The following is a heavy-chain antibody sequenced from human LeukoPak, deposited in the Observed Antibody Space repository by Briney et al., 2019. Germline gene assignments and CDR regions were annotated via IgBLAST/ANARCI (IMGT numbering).Heavy chain of an antibody. CDR3: ASALGTGGNNY. V-gene: IGHV1-18*01. D-gene: IGHD4-23*01. CDR1: GYTFTSYG. CDR2: ISAYNGNT. Sequence: ASVKVSCKASGYTFTSYGISWVRQAPGQGLEWMGWISAYNGNTNYAQKLQGRVTMTTDTSTSAAYMELSSLRSEDTAVYYCASALGTGGNNYWGQGTLVTVSS. J-gene: IGHJ4*02.